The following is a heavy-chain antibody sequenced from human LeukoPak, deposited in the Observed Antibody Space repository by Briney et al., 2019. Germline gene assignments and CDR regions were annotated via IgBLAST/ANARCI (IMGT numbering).Heavy chain of an antibody. CDR1: GDTLPELS. CDR2: LDPESGEI. D-gene: IGHD1-26*01. CDR3: ATGGKWDLLVY. Sequence: ASVKVSCRVSGDTLPELSTHWVRQAPGKGLEWMGGLDPESGEIIYAQKFQGRVTMTEDTSTDTANMELRSLRSEDTAVYYCATGGKWDLLVYWGQGTLVTVSS. J-gene: IGHJ4*02. V-gene: IGHV1-24*01.